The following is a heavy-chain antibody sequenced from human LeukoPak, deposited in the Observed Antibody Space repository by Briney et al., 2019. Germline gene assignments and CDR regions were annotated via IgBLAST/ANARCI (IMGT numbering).Heavy chain of an antibody. J-gene: IGHJ4*02. CDR1: GFTFSSYA. V-gene: IGHV3-23*01. CDR3: AKGCGATCYSDFDS. Sequence: GGSLRLSCAASGFTFSSYAMAWVRQAPRKGLEWVSTISGNGGSTFYAHSVMGRFTISRDRSKNTLYLQMNSLRVEETAVYYCAKGCGATCYSDFDSWGQGILVTVSS. D-gene: IGHD2-21*02. CDR2: ISGNGGST.